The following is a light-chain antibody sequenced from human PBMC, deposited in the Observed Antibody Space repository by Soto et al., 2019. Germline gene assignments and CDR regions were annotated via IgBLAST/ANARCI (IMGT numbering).Light chain of an antibody. CDR1: QGIGYN. CDR2: TAS. Sequence: DIQMTQSPTSLSASVGDRVTITCRASQGIGYNLAWYQQKPGKVPKVLIYTASTLHSGVPSQFSGSGSGTEFTLTINSLQPEDVATYFCQKYDSVPWSFGQGTRVEI. J-gene: IGKJ1*01. CDR3: QKYDSVPWS. V-gene: IGKV1-27*01.